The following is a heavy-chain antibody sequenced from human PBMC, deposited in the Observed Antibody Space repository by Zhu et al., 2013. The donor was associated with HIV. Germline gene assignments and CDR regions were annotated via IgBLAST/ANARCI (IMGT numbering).Heavy chain of an antibody. Sequence: QVQLVQSGAEVKKPGASVKVSCKASGYTFTGYYMHWVRQAPGQGLEWMGWINPNSGGTNYAQKFQGWVTMTRDASISTAYMELSRLRSDDTAVYYCAREMPYSSSSVGDAFDIWGQGTMVTVSS. J-gene: IGHJ3*02. D-gene: IGHD6-13*01. V-gene: IGHV1-2*04. CDR3: AREMPYSSSSVGDAFDI. CDR2: INPNSGGT. CDR1: GYTFTGYY.